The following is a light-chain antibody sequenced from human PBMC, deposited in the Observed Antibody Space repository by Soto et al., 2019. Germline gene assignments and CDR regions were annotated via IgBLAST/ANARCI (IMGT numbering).Light chain of an antibody. J-gene: IGLJ2*01. CDR1: SSDVGGYNY. CDR2: DVS. V-gene: IGLV2-14*03. Sequence: QSVLTQPASVSGSPGQSITISCTGTSSDVGGYNYVSWYQQHPGKATKLIIYDVSNRPSGVSNRFSGSKSGNTASLTISGLQAEAEADYYCSSYTSSSTLVFGGGTKLTVL. CDR3: SSYTSSSTLV.